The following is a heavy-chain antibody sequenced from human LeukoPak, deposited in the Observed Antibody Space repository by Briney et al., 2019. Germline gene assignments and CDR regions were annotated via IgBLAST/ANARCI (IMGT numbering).Heavy chain of an antibody. CDR2: INHSGTT. CDR1: GGSFSGYY. D-gene: IGHD3-10*01. CDR3: SGRPYYCGSGSYYIVY. Sequence: SETLSLTSSVYGGSFSGYYWSWNRQPQGKELEWIGEINHSGTTNFNPSLKSRATITVDTSKKQFSLKLSPVTAEAQAVYYVSGRPYYCGSGSYYIVYWGEGTLVTVSS. V-gene: IGHV4-34*03. J-gene: IGHJ4*02.